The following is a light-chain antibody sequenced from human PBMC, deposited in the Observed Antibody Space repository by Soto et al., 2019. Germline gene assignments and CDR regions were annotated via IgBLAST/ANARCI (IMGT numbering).Light chain of an antibody. CDR3: TSYTSTWTYV. J-gene: IGLJ1*01. CDR2: GVN. Sequence: QSALTQPASVSGSPGQSITFSCTGTYSDVGAYDFVSWYQQHPGKAPKLIIYGVNRRPSGVSDRFSGSKSANTASLTISGLQPEDEADYYCTSYTSTWTYVFGTGTKVTVL. V-gene: IGLV2-14*01. CDR1: YSDVGAYDF.